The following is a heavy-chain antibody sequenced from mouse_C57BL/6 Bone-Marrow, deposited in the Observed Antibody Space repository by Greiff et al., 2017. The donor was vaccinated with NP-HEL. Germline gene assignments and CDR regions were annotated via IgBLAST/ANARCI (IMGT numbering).Heavy chain of an antibody. J-gene: IGHJ1*03. D-gene: IGHD5-5*01. CDR3: ARIATRGSWYFDV. Sequence: QVTLKECGPGILQPSQTLSLTCSFSGFSLSTFGMGVGWIRQPSGKGLEWLAHIWWDDDKYYNPALKSRLTISKDTSKNQVFLKSANVDTADTATYYCARIATRGSWYFDVWGTGTTVTVSS. CDR1: GFSLSTFGMG. CDR2: IWWDDDK. V-gene: IGHV8-8*01.